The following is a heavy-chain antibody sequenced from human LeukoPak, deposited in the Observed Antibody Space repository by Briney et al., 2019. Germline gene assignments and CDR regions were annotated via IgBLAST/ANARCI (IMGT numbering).Heavy chain of an antibody. D-gene: IGHD2-21*02. CDR3: ARDRYCGGDCYSGVSVY. Sequence: GGSLRLSCAASGFTFSSYSMNWVRQAPGKGLEWVSYISSSSSTIYYADSVKGRFTISRDNAKNSLYLQMNSLRAEATAVYYCARDRYCGGDCYSGVSVYWGQGTLVTVSS. J-gene: IGHJ4*02. CDR2: ISSSSSTI. CDR1: GFTFSSYS. V-gene: IGHV3-48*04.